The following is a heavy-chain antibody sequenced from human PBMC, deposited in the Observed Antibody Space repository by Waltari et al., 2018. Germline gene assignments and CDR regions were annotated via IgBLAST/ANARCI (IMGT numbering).Heavy chain of an antibody. D-gene: IGHD6-13*01. J-gene: IGHJ4*02. V-gene: IGHV3-21*06. CDR2: ISKSGRVT. Sequence: EVHLVESGGGLVKPGGSLRVSCAASGFDFSSFSINWILQTPGKGLEWVSSISKSGRVTEYADSVKGRFTFSRDNANNSVYLQMNSLRVEDTAVYYCNVELAEAGNWGQGTLVTVSP. CDR1: GFDFSSFS. CDR3: NVELAEAGN.